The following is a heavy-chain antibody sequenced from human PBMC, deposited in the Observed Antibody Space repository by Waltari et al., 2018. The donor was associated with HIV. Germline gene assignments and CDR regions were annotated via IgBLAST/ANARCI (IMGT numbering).Heavy chain of an antibody. V-gene: IGHV4-4*02. CDR1: GGAISSSTC. J-gene: IGHJ3*02. CDR2: IYHSGTT. CDR3: ARARPLLTTWAGVFDI. D-gene: IGHD4-17*01. Sequence: QVQLQESGPGLVKPSGTLSLTCVVSGGAISSSTCWSWVRQPPGKGLELIGEIYHSGTTNYNPSLKSRVAISMDQSENQFSLILNSVTAADTAMYFCARARPLLTTWAGVFDIWGRGTMVIVSS.